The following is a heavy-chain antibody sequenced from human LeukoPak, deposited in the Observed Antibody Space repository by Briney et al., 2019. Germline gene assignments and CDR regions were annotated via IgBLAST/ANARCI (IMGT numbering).Heavy chain of an antibody. D-gene: IGHD3-3*01. CDR1: GFTFTKYA. V-gene: IGHV3-69-1*02. J-gene: IGHJ5*02. CDR2: ISPGGST. Sequence: AGGSLRLSCAASGFTFTKYAMSWVRQAPGRGLEWVSNISPGGSTNYADSVKGRFTISRDDAKNSLYLQMNTLSVEDTAVYYCARGEWRTWGLGTLVTVSS. CDR3: ARGEWRT.